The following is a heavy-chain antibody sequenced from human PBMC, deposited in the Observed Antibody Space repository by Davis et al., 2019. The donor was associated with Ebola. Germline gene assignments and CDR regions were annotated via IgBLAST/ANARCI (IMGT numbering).Heavy chain of an antibody. Sequence: GESLKISCAVSGFTFSNYWMSWVRQAPGKGLEWVARIKEDGSVKSYVDSVKGRFTISRDNARNSLYLQINSLSAEDTAVYYCARNKLGVIGFDVWGQGTMVTVSS. CDR2: IKEDGSVK. J-gene: IGHJ3*01. V-gene: IGHV3-7*03. CDR1: GFTFSNYW. D-gene: IGHD3-10*01. CDR3: ARNKLGVIGFDV.